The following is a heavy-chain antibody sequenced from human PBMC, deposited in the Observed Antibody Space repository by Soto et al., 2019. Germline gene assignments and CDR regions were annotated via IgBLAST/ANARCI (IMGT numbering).Heavy chain of an antibody. CDR2: ISGSGAGT. CDR1: GFTFSSYA. CDR3: AKEEKVYYDNSGSPDY. Sequence: PGGSLRLSCAASGFTFSSYAMSWVRQAPGKGLEWVSAISGSGAGTYYVDSVKGRFTISRDNSKDTLYLQIDSLRVEDTAVYYCAKEEKVYYDNSGSPDYWGQGTLVTVSS. V-gene: IGHV3-23*01. D-gene: IGHD3-22*01. J-gene: IGHJ4*02.